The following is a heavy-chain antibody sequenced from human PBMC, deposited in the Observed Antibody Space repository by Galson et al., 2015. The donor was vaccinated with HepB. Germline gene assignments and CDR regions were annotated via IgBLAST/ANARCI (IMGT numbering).Heavy chain of an antibody. D-gene: IGHD6-13*01. V-gene: IGHV1-69*06. J-gene: IGHJ5*02. Sequence: SVKVSCKASGYTFSSYAMNWVRQAPGQGLEWMGGIIPIIGTANYAQNFQGRFTITADKSTSTAYLQLSSLRAEDTAVYYCARDLSARAHIAAAATWGQGTPVTVSS. CDR3: ARDLSARAHIAAAAT. CDR2: IIPIIGTA. CDR1: GYTFSSYA.